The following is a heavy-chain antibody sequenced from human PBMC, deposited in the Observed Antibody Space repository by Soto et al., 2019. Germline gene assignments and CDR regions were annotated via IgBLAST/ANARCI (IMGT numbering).Heavy chain of an antibody. J-gene: IGHJ6*02. CDR1: GGSISSYY. CDR3: ARAPMVRGVTYYYYYGMDV. V-gene: IGHV4-59*01. CDR2: IYYSGST. Sequence: QVQLQESGPGLVKPSETLSLTCTVSGGSISSYYWSWIRQPPGKGLEWIGYIYYSGSTNYNPSLKSRVTISVDTSKNQFSLKLSSVTAADTAVYYCARAPMVRGVTYYYYYGMDVWGQGTTVTVSS. D-gene: IGHD3-10*01.